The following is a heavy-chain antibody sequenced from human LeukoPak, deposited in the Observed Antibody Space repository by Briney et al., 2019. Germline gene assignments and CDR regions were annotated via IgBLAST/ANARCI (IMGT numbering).Heavy chain of an antibody. V-gene: IGHV1-2*06. CDR2: INPNSGGT. CDR3: ATLGYCSGGSCSRRPTDY. J-gene: IGHJ4*02. CDR1: GYTFTGYY. D-gene: IGHD2-15*01. Sequence: ASVKVSCKASGYTFTGYYMHWVRQAPGQGLEWMERINPNSGGTNYAQKFQGRVTMTRDTSISTAYMELSRLRSDDTAVYYCATLGYCSGGSCSRRPTDYWGQGTLVTVSS.